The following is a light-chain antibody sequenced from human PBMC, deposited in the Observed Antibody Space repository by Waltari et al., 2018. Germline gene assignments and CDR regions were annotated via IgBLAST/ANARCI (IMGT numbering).Light chain of an antibody. CDR3: CSYAGNCTVV. CDR1: SSDVWSYDL. V-gene: IGLV2-23*02. Sequence: QSALTQPASVSGSPGQSITISCTGTSSDVWSYDLVSWYQQHPGKAPKLMIYEVNKRPSGVSHRFSGSRSGNTASLTISGLQAEDEANYHCCSYAGNCTVVFGGGTKLTVL. J-gene: IGLJ2*01. CDR2: EVN.